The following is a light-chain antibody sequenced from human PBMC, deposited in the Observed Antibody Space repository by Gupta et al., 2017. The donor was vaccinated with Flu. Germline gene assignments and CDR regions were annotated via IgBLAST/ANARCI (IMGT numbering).Light chain of an antibody. CDR1: QSISSW. CDR2: KAS. Sequence: PSTLSASVGDRVTITCRASQSISSWLAWYQQKPGKAPNLLIYKASYLESGVPFRFSGSGSGTEFTLTISSLQPDDFATYYCQQYDSYPWTFGQGTKVEIK. V-gene: IGKV1-5*03. J-gene: IGKJ1*01. CDR3: QQYDSYPWT.